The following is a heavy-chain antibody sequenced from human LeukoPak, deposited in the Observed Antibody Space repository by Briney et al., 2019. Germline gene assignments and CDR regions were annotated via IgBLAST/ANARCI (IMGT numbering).Heavy chain of an antibody. V-gene: IGHV1-46*01. D-gene: IGHD2-15*01. CDR3: ARDNCSGGSCPGY. CDR1: GYTFTNYY. J-gene: IGHJ4*02. Sequence: GASPTVSYTSSGYTFTNYYMKWVRQAPGQGREWMGVINPSGGSTSYAQKFQGRVTMTRDTSTSTVYMELSSLRSEDTAVYYCARDNCSGGSCPGYWGQGTLVTVSS. CDR2: INPSGGST.